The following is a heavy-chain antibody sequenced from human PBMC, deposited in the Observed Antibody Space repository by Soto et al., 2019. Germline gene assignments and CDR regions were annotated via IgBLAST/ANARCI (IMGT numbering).Heavy chain of an antibody. D-gene: IGHD6-19*01. CDR2: ISGSGGST. V-gene: IGHV3-23*01. Sequence: GGSLRRSCAASGFTFSSYAMSWVRQAPGRGLEWVSAISGSGGSTYYADSVKGRFTISRDNSKNTLYLQMNSLRAEDTAVYYCAKDSLDSSGWTDYWGQGTLVTVSS. CDR3: AKDSLDSSGWTDY. J-gene: IGHJ4*02. CDR1: GFTFSSYA.